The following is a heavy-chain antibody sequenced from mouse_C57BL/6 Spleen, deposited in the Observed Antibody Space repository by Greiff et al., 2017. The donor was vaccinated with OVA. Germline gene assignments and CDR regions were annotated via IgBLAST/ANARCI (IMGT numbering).Heavy chain of an antibody. Sequence: QVQLQQSGAELVRPGSSVKLSCKASGYTFTSYWMHWVKQRPIQGLEWIGNIDPSDSETHYNQKFKDKATLTVDKSSSTAYMQLSSLTSEDSAVYYCARDYGNYVFDYWGQGTTLTVSS. CDR2: IDPSDSET. CDR3: ARDYGNYVFDY. J-gene: IGHJ2*01. CDR1: GYTFTSYW. V-gene: IGHV1-52*01. D-gene: IGHD2-1*01.